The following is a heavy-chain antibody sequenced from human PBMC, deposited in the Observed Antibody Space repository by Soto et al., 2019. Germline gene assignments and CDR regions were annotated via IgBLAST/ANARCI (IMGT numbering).Heavy chain of an antibody. J-gene: IGHJ6*02. CDR3: ARDGGYARVYYYGMDV. CDR1: GFTFSSYE. CDR2: ISSSGSTI. D-gene: IGHD5-12*01. V-gene: IGHV3-48*03. Sequence: GGSLRLSCAASGFTFSSYEMNWVRQAPGKGLEWVSYISSSGSTIYYADSVKGRFTISRDNAKNSLYLQMNSLRAEDTAVYYCARDGGYARVYYYGMDVWGQGTTVTVSS.